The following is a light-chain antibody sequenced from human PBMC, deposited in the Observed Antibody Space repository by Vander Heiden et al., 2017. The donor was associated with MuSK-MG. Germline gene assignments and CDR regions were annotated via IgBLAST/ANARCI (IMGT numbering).Light chain of an antibody. CDR1: SSDVGSYNL. V-gene: IGLV2-23*01. CDR2: YGR. CDR3: CSSEGSSTLLEV. Sequence: QSALTQPASVSGSPGQSITISCTGTSSDVGSYNLVSWYQQHPGKAPRLWMCYGRKRPSGVSDRFSGARSGNTASPKTSGRQAEDDADDYCCSSEGSSTLLEVFGTGTKVTVL. J-gene: IGLJ1*01.